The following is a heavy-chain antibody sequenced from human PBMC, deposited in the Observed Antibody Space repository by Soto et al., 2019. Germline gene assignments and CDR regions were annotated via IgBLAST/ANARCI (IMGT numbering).Heavy chain of an antibody. Sequence: SETLSLTCTVSDGSIRSYYWSWIRQPAGKGLEWIGRIYSSGSTNYNPSLKSRVTMSVDMSKNQFSLKLTSVTAADTAVYYCARYSSNWFQTEGMDVWGQGTTVTVSS. D-gene: IGHD6-13*01. J-gene: IGHJ6*02. CDR1: DGSIRSYY. V-gene: IGHV4-4*07. CDR2: IYSSGST. CDR3: ARYSSNWFQTEGMDV.